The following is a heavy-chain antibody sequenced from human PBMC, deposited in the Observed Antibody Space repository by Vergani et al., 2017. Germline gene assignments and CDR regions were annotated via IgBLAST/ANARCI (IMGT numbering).Heavy chain of an antibody. Sequence: QVQLVESGGGVVQPGRSLRLSCAASGFTFSSYGMHWVRQAPGKGLEWVAVIWFDGSNKYYAEYVKGRFTISRDNSKNTLYLQMNSLRAEDTAVYYCAKDNGWEKEYFDYWGQGTLVTVSS. J-gene: IGHJ4*02. D-gene: IGHD1-26*01. V-gene: IGHV3-33*06. CDR1: GFTFSSYG. CDR3: AKDNGWEKEYFDY. CDR2: IWFDGSNK.